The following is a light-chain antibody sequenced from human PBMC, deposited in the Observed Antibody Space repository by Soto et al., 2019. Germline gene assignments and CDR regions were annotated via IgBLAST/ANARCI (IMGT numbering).Light chain of an antibody. V-gene: IGKV3-11*01. Sequence: EIVLTQSPATLSLSPGERATLSCRASQSVSSYLAWYQQKPGQAPRLLIYDASNRATGIPARFSGSGFGTVLTLTISSLEPEDFAVYYCQTGSNWPLTFGGGTRVEIK. J-gene: IGKJ4*01. CDR3: QTGSNWPLT. CDR2: DAS. CDR1: QSVSSY.